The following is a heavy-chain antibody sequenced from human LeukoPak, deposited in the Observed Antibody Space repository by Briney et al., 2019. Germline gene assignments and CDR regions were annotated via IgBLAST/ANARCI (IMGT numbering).Heavy chain of an antibody. CDR3: ARDRRRELLHAFDI. CDR1: GGTISRNY. D-gene: IGHD1-7*01. CDR2: VHYSDSA. J-gene: IGHJ3*02. V-gene: IGHV4-59*13. Sequence: SETLSLTCTVSGGTISRNYWSWIRQPPGKGLEWIAYVHYSDSANYNPSLKSRLTISLDASKNQFSLKLDSVTAADTALYYCARDRRRELLHAFDIWGQGTMVTVCS.